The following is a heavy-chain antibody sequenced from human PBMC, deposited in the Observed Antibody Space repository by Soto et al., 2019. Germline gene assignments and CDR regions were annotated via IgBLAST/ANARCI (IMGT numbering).Heavy chain of an antibody. CDR3: AHRGFVIGDFDY. D-gene: IGHD3-10*01. V-gene: IGHV2-5*02. CDR1: GFSLSTKGVS. J-gene: IGHJ4*02. Sequence: QITLKESGPTLVKPTQTLTLTCTFSGFSLSTKGVSVGWIRQPPGKALEWLALISWDDDKRYSPSLKSRLTITKDTSKNQVVLTLTNMDPVDTATYYCAHRGFVIGDFDYWGQGTLVTVSS. CDR2: ISWDDDK.